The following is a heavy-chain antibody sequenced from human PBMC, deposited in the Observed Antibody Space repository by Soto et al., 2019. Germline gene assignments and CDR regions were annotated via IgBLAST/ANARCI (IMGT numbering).Heavy chain of an antibody. CDR1: GNTLTGLP. V-gene: IGHV1-24*01. CDR3: AAGVTTFDY. Sequence: ASVKVSCKVSGNTLTGLPMHWVRQAPGKWLEWMGSLDPEEGERIFAQRFQGRVTMTEDTSTDTAYMEVSSLKSEDTAVYYCAAGVTTFDYWGQGTLVTVSS. CDR2: LDPEEGER. J-gene: IGHJ4*02. D-gene: IGHD4-17*01.